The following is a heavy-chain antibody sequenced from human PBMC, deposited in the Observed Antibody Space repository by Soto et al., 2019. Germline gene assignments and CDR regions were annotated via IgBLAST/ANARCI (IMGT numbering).Heavy chain of an antibody. Sequence: EAQLLESGGGLLQPGGSLRLSCAASGFTFSSHVMSWVRQAPGKGLEWVSGISTGGGSTDYADSVKGRFTISRDNSKNTLHLQMKSLRAEDTAVYYCARSREIIASAGSFDYWGQGTLVTVSS. CDR1: GFTFSSHV. D-gene: IGHD6-25*01. CDR2: ISTGGGST. CDR3: ARSREIIASAGSFDY. J-gene: IGHJ4*02. V-gene: IGHV3-23*01.